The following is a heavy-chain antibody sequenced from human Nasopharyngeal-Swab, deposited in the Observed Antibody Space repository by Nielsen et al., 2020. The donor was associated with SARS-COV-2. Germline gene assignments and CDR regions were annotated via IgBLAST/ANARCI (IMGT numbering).Heavy chain of an antibody. D-gene: IGHD2-2*01. Sequence: SGPTLVHPTQTVTLTCTLSGFSLRPSGMCVSWIRQLPGKPPEWLARVDSDDAKYYYTPLKTRLTISKDTSKDQVVLIMTNMDPVNTAIYYCERGPVVIVPTATADRYYHGMDVWGQGTTVTVSS. V-gene: IGHV2-70*11. CDR1: GFSLRPSGMC. CDR2: VDSDDAK. J-gene: IGHJ6*02. CDR3: ERGPVVIVPTATADRYYHGMDV.